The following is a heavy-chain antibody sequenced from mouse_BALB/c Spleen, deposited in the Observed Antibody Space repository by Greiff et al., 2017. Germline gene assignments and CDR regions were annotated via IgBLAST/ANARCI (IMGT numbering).Heavy chain of an antibody. CDR1: GYAFTNYL. V-gene: IGHV1-54*01. Sequence: QVQLQQSGAELVRPGTSVKVSCKASGYAFTNYLIEWVKQRPGQGLEWIGVINPGSGGTNYNEKFKGKATLTADKSSSTAYMQLSSLTSDDSAVYFCARDDYDGDYWGQGTTLTVSS. J-gene: IGHJ2*01. CDR3: ARDDYDGDY. D-gene: IGHD2-4*01. CDR2: INPGSGGT.